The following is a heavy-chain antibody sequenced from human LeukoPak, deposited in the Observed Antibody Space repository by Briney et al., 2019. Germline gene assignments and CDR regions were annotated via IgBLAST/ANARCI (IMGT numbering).Heavy chain of an antibody. J-gene: IGHJ6*03. CDR3: AKDGGNNYYYYYMDV. CDR1: GFTCSSYA. Sequence: GGSLILSCAASGFTCSSYAMSWVRQAPGKGLEWVSGISGGAVSTYYADSVKGRFTISRDNTKSTLYLQMNSLRAEDTAVYYCAKDGGNNYYYYYMDVWGKGTTVTVSS. D-gene: IGHD4-23*01. CDR2: ISGGAVST. V-gene: IGHV3-23*01.